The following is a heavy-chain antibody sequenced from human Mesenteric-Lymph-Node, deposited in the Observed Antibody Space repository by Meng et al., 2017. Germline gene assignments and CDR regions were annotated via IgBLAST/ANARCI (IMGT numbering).Heavy chain of an antibody. Sequence: QVQLQECGPGRVKPSGTLSLTCAVSGGSISSSNWWSWVRQPPGKGLEWIGEIHHSGTTDYNPPLKSRVTISVDTSKNQFSLNLSSLTAADTAVYYCARHVYGDSYGFWGQGTLVTVSS. V-gene: IGHV4-4*02. CDR3: ARHVYGDSYGF. D-gene: IGHD4-17*01. J-gene: IGHJ4*02. CDR2: IHHSGTT. CDR1: GGSISSSNW.